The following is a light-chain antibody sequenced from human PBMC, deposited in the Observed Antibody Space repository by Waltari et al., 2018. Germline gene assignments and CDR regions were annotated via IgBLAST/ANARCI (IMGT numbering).Light chain of an antibody. CDR2: DVT. CDR1: SDEVGRYKF. V-gene: IGLV2-14*03. CDR3: SSHTTSSTLV. Sequence: QSALTQPASVSGSPGQSITISCTGSSDEVGRYKFVSWYQQHPGKVPKLLIFDVTDRPSGFSDRFAGSKSGNTASLTISGLQPEDEADYYCSSHTTSSTLVFGGGTRVTVL. J-gene: IGLJ2*01.